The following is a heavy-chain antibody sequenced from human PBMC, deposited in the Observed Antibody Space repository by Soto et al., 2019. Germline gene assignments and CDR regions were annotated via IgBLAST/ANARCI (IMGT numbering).Heavy chain of an antibody. CDR1: GGTFSSYA. J-gene: IGHJ4*02. V-gene: IGHV1-69*01. Sequence: QVQLVQSGAEVKKPGSSVKVSCKASGGTFSSYAIRWVRQAPGQGLEWMGGIIPIFGTANYAQKFQGRVTLTADESTSTADMELGSLRSEDTGVYYCARSSGYYYGGDGRFDYWGQGTLVTVSS. CDR2: IIPIFGTA. D-gene: IGHD3-22*01. CDR3: ARSSGYYYGGDGRFDY.